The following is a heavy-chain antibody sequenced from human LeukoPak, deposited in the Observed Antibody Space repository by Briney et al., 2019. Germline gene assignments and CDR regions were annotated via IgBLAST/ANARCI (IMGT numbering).Heavy chain of an antibody. V-gene: IGHV1-69*04. CDR3: ANDTYYDFWSDSYYFDY. D-gene: IGHD3-3*01. CDR2: IIPILGVA. CDR1: GGTFSSYA. J-gene: IGHJ4*02. Sequence: SVKVSCKASGGTFSSYAISWVRQAPGQGLERMGSIIPILGVANYAQKFQGRVTITADKSTSTAYMELSSLRSEDTAVYYCANDTYYDFWSDSYYFDYWGQGTLVTVSS.